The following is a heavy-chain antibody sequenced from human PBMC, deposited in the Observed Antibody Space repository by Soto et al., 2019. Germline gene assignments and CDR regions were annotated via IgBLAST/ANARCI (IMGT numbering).Heavy chain of an antibody. CDR3: VKVNQDCSGGDCYPSLDAFDV. V-gene: IGHV3-64D*06. D-gene: IGHD2-21*02. CDR2: ISSSGGST. CDR1: GFTFSHHA. J-gene: IGHJ3*01. Sequence: GGSLRLSCSASGFTFSHHAMYWVRQAPGKGLEYVSAISSSGGSTYYADPVKGRFTISRDNSKNTLYLQMSSPRAEDTAVYYCVKVNQDCSGGDCYPSLDAFDVWGQGTMVTVSS.